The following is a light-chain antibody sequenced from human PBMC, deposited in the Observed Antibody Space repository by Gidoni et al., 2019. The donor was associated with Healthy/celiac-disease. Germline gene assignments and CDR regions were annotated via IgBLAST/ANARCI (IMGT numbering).Light chain of an antibody. CDR1: QDISNY. CDR3: QQYDNLPPDT. V-gene: IGKV1-33*01. Sequence: DNQMTQSPPSLSASVGDRVTITCQASQDISNYLNWYQQKPGKAPKLLIYDASNLETGVPSRFSGSGSGTDFTFTNSSLQPEDIATYYCQQYDNLPPDTFXQXTKLEIK. CDR2: DAS. J-gene: IGKJ2*01.